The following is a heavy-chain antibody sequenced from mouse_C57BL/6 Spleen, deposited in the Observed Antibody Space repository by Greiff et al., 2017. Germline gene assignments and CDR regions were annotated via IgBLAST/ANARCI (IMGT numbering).Heavy chain of an antibody. D-gene: IGHD2-2*01. CDR3: ARQGGYDGGYFDY. Sequence: VKLVESGPGLVAPSQSLYITCTVSGFSLTSYGVHWVRQPPGKGLEWLVVIWSDGSTTYNSALKSRLSISKDNSKSQVFLKMNSLQTDDTAMYYCARQGGYDGGYFDYWGQGTTLTVSS. J-gene: IGHJ2*01. CDR2: IWSDGST. V-gene: IGHV2-6-1*01. CDR1: GFSLTSYG.